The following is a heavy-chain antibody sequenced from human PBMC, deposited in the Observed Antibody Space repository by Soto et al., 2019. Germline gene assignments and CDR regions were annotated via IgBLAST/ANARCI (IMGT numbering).Heavy chain of an antibody. CDR1: GFTFSSYG. J-gene: IGHJ4*02. CDR3: ERAGRYDSSGYYYVH. Sequence: QVQLVESGGGVVQPGRSLRLSCAASGFTFSSYGMHWVRQAPGKGLEWVAVIWYDGSNKYYADSVKGRFTISRDNAKNTLYRQMNGLRAEDTAVYYCERAGRYDSSGYYYVHWGQGTLVTVSS. V-gene: IGHV3-33*01. CDR2: IWYDGSNK. D-gene: IGHD3-22*01.